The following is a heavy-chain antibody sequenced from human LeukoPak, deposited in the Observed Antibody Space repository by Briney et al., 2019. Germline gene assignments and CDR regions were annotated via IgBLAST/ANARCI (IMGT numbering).Heavy chain of an antibody. J-gene: IGHJ3*02. D-gene: IGHD3-3*01. V-gene: IGHV3-11*01. CDR1: GFTFSDYY. CDR2: ISSSSSSL. CDR3: ARDQNFWSGYEAFDI. Sequence: PGGSPRLSCAASGFTFSDYYMSWIRQAPREGLGWVSYISSSSSSLYYSDSVKGRFSTCRDHAKKSLYLQMNSLRAEDTAVYYCARDQNFWSGYEAFDIWGQGTMVTVSS.